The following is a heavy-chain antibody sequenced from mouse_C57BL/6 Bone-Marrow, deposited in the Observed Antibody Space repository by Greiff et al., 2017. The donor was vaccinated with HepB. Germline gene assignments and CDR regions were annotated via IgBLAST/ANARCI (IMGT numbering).Heavy chain of an antibody. V-gene: IGHV5-15*01. CDR3: ARQGYYDYDGFAY. CDR1: GFTFSDYG. D-gene: IGHD2-4*01. Sequence: EVNVVESGGGLVQPGGSLKLSCAASGFTFSDYGMAWVRQAPRKGPEWVAFISNLAYSIYYADTVTGRFTISRENAKNTLYLEMSSLRSEDTAMYYCARQGYYDYDGFAYWGQGTLVTVSA. CDR2: ISNLAYSI. J-gene: IGHJ3*01.